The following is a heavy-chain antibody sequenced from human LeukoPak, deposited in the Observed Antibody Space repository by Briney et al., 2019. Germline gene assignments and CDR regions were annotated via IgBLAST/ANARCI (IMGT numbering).Heavy chain of an antibody. CDR1: GFTFSHAW. CDR2: IKDKANGGTA. V-gene: IGHV3-15*01. D-gene: IGHD3-22*01. J-gene: IGHJ4*02. Sequence: PGGSLRLSCAASGFTFSHAWMSWVRQAPGKGLEWVGRIKDKANGGTADYAATVKGRFTLSRDDSKNMLFLQVNSLKSEDTALYYCATDSIPGHDRGIDYWGQGTLVTVSS. CDR3: ATDSIPGHDRGIDY.